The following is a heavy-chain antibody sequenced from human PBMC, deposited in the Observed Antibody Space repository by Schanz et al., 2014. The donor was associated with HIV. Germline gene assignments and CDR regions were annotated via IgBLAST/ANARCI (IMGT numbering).Heavy chain of an antibody. CDR3: ARDDVLDSLAS. J-gene: IGHJ5*02. CDR2: IIPIFGAA. CDR1: GDGFTTRT. D-gene: IGHD2-21*01. Sequence: QVQLQQSGAEVKKPGSSVKVSCTASGDGFTTRTISWLRQAPGHALEWMGGIIPIFGAAKNAPKFQGRVTITADESMSTAYMELTGLNPEDTAIYYCARDDVLDSLASWGQGTLVTVSS. V-gene: IGHV1-69*13.